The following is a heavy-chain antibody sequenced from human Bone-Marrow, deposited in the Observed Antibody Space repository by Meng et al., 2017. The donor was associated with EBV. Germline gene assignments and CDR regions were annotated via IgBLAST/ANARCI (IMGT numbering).Heavy chain of an antibody. D-gene: IGHD3-10*01. J-gene: IGHJ4*02. V-gene: IGHV4-34*01. Sequence: GRVQAWGAGLVKASESLSLTCAVYGACFCRCYWSWIRQPPGKWLEWVGESNQSVSTNYNPSLKRRVNRPVDTSKNQFSLKLTFVTAADTAVYSCPRKVTLVRGLRGPTHDSWGQGILVTVSS. CDR2: SNQSVST. CDR1: GACFCRCY. CDR3: PRKVTLVRGLRGPTHDS.